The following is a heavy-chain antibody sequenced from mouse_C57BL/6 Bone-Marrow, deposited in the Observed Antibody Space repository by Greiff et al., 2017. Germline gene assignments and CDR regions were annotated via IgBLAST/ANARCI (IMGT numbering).Heavy chain of an antibody. V-gene: IGHV5-6*01. CDR1: GFTFSNYG. CDR2: ISSGGSYT. J-gene: IGHJ2*01. Sequence: EVQLVESGGDLVKPGGSLKLSCAASGFTFSNYGMSWVRQTPDKRLEWVANISSGGSYTYYPDNVKGRFTISRDNAKNTLYLQSSSLKSEETAMYYCGRHGYYATDYWGQGTTLTVSS. CDR3: GRHGYYATDY. D-gene: IGHD2-3*01.